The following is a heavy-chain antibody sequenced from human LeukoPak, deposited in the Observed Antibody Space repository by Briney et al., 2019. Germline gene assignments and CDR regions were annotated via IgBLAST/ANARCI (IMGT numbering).Heavy chain of an antibody. D-gene: IGHD1-26*01. Sequence: GGSLRLSCAASGFTFSSYGMHWVRQAPGKGLDWVAVIWYDGSNKYYADSVKGRFTISRDNSKNTLYLQMNSLRAEDTAVYYCAKEGGSYPSIDYWGQGTLVTVSS. CDR3: AKEGGSYPSIDY. J-gene: IGHJ4*02. V-gene: IGHV3-33*06. CDR2: IWYDGSNK. CDR1: GFTFSSYG.